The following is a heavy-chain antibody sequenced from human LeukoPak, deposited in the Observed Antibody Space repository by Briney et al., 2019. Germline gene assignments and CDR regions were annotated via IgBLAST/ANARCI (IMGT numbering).Heavy chain of an antibody. D-gene: IGHD1-26*01. V-gene: IGHV4-59*01. J-gene: IGHJ4*02. CDR3: ARDGGSYSSQYYFDY. CDR2: IYYSGST. CDR1: GGSISSYY. Sequence: SETLSLTCTVSGGSISSYYWSWIRQPPGKGLEWIGYIYYSGSTNYNPSLKSRVTISVDTAKNQFSLKLSSVTAADTAVYYCARDGGSYSSQYYFDYWGQGTLVTVSS.